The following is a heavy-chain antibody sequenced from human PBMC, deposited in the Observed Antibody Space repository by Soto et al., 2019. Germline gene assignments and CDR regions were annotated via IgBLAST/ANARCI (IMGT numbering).Heavy chain of an antibody. CDR1: GGSLSSSSYY. Sequence: SETLSLTCTVSGGSLSSSSYYWGWIRQPPGKGLEWIGSIYHSGSTYYNPSLKSRVTISVDTSKNQFSLTLSSVPAADTAVYYCARRQDYYDSSGYSNDAFDIWGQGTVVTVSS. V-gene: IGHV4-39*01. J-gene: IGHJ3*02. CDR3: ARRQDYYDSSGYSNDAFDI. CDR2: IYHSGST. D-gene: IGHD3-22*01.